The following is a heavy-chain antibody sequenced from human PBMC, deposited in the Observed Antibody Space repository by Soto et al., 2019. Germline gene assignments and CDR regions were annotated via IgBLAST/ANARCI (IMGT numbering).Heavy chain of an antibody. J-gene: IGHJ6*02. CDR3: ARVLDLDYGDYGGDYYGMDL. D-gene: IGHD4-17*01. CDR1: GGSISSGGYY. Sequence: QVQLQESGPGLVKPSQTLSLTCTVSGGSISSGGYYWSWIRQHPGKGLEWIGYIYYSGSTYYNPSLKSRVTISVDTSNNQFSLKLSSVTAADTAVYYCARVLDLDYGDYGGDYYGMDLWGQGTTVTVSS. V-gene: IGHV4-31*03. CDR2: IYYSGST.